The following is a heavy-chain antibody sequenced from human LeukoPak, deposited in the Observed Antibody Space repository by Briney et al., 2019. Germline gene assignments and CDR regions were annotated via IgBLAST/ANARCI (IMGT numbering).Heavy chain of an antibody. J-gene: IGHJ3*02. D-gene: IGHD1-26*01. V-gene: IGHV3-21*01. CDR1: GFTFNSYS. CDR2: ISSSSSYI. CDR3: ARAPPIVGADVGTFDI. Sequence: GGSLRLSCAASGFTFNSYSMNWVRQAPGKGLEWVSSISSSSSYIYYADSVKGRFTISRDNAKNSLYLQMNSLSAEDTAVYYCARAPPIVGADVGTFDIWGQGTMVTVSS.